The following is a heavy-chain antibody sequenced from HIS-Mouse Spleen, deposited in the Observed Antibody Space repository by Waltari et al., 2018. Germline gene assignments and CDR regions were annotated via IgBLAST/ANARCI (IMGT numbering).Heavy chain of an antibody. CDR2: IDWDDDK. CDR1: GFSLSPSGMC. Sequence: QVTLRESGPALVKPTQTLTLTCTFPGFSLSPSGMCVSWLRQPPGKALEWLARIDWDDDKYYRPSLKTRLTISKDTSKNQVVLTMTNMDPVDTATYYCARIAEGYSSGWYAFDYWGQGTLVTVSS. J-gene: IGHJ4*02. D-gene: IGHD6-19*01. CDR3: ARIAEGYSSGWYAFDY. V-gene: IGHV2-70*15.